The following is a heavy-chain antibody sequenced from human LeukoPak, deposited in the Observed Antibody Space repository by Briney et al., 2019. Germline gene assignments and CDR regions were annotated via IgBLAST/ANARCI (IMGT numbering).Heavy chain of an antibody. Sequence: GGSLRLSCAASGFTFSTYSMNWVRQAPGKGLEWVSYISSSSSSIYYADSVKGRFTVSRDDAKNSLYLQMNSLRDEDTAVYYCARIMITFGGVYLPLDYWGQGTLVTVSS. J-gene: IGHJ4*02. CDR1: GFTFSTYS. CDR2: ISSSSSSI. V-gene: IGHV3-48*02. D-gene: IGHD3-16*01. CDR3: ARIMITFGGVYLPLDY.